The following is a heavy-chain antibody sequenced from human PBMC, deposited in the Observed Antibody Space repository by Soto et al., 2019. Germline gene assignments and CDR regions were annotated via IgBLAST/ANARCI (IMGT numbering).Heavy chain of an antibody. CDR2: INSDGSST. Sequence: GGSLRLSCAASGFTFSNYWMHWVRQAPGKGLVWVSRINSDGSSTSYADSVKGRFTISRDNAKNTLYLQMNSLRAEDTAVYYCAKEGRDTAMVHFFDYWGQGTLVTVSS. V-gene: IGHV3-74*01. CDR1: GFTFSNYW. J-gene: IGHJ4*02. CDR3: AKEGRDTAMVHFFDY. D-gene: IGHD5-18*01.